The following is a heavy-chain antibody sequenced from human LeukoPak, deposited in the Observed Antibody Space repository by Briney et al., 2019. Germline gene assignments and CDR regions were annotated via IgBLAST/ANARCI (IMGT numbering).Heavy chain of an antibody. J-gene: IGHJ4*02. CDR1: GFTYSHYG. CDR2: IWSDGTGK. D-gene: IGHD4-11*01. Sequence: PGRSLRLSCAASGFTYSHYGMHWVRQAPGKGLEWVAVIWSDGTGKYYSDAVKGRFTISRDNSRNTLDLKMDSLRGDDTAVYYCARDAERGFDYSNSLKYWGQGTLVTVSS. CDR3: ARDAERGFDYSNSLKY. V-gene: IGHV3-33*08.